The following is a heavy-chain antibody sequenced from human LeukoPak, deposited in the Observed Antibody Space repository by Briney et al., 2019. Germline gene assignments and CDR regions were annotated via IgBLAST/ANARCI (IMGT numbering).Heavy chain of an antibody. D-gene: IGHD6-19*01. CDR3: ARRPSSGLFDP. CDR1: GFSLSTARVG. CDR2: IYWDDDK. Sequence: SGPTLVKPTQTLTLTCTFSGFSLSTARVGVGWIRQSPGKALEWLAIIYWDDDKRYSPSLKGRLTITKDTSKNQVVLTMTNMDPVDTATYYCARRPSSGLFDPWGQGTLVTVSS. V-gene: IGHV2-5*02. J-gene: IGHJ5*02.